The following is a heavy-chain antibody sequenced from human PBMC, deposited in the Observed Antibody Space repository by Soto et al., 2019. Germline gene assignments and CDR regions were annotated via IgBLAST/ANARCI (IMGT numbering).Heavy chain of an antibody. CDR3: ARENGDFHI. D-gene: IGHD7-27*01. CDR1: GVPISSYY. Sequence: QVQLQESGPGLVKTSETLSLTCTVSGVPISSYYWSWIRQPAGKGLEWIGRISSSGSTNYNPSLKSRVTMSVDTSTNQFSLKMSCVTAADKAVSYCARENGDFHIWGQGTMVTVSS. CDR2: ISSSGST. J-gene: IGHJ3*02. V-gene: IGHV4-4*07.